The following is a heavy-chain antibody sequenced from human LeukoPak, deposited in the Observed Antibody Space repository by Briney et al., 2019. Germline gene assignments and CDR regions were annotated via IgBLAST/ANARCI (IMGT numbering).Heavy chain of an antibody. CDR3: AAGYSSSWENYYFDY. Sequence: GGSLRLSCAASGFTFSSYSMNWVRQAPGKGLEWVSSISSSSSYIYYADSVKGRFTISRDNAKNSLYLQMNSLRAEDTALYYCAAGYSSSWENYYFDYWGQGTLVTVSS. V-gene: IGHV3-21*04. D-gene: IGHD6-13*01. J-gene: IGHJ4*02. CDR1: GFTFSSYS. CDR2: ISSSSSYI.